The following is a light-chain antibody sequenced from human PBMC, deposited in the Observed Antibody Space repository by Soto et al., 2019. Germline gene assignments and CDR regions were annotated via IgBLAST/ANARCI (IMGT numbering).Light chain of an antibody. CDR1: QSVSSN. V-gene: IGKV3-15*01. CDR3: QHYTIRPRP. Sequence: IMVKISAAALSLHTGKRATLSCRASQSVSSNLAWYQQKPGQAPRLLIYGASTRATGIPARFSGSGSGTEFTLTISSLQSEDFAVYCCQHYTIRPRPFGEVSIVDIK. CDR2: GAS. J-gene: IGKJ1*01.